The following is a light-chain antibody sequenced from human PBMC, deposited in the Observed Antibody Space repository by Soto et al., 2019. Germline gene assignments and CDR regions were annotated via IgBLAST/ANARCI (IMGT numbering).Light chain of an antibody. CDR3: QQYNSYPLT. V-gene: IGKV1-5*03. Sequence: DMQMIQSPSTLSASVGARVTITFRASQSSSSWLAWYQQQPGKGPKLLIYKASTLESGVPSRFSGSGPGTEFTLTISSLQPDDFATYYCQQYNSYPLTFGGGPMVEIK. J-gene: IGKJ4*01. CDR1: QSSSSW. CDR2: KAS.